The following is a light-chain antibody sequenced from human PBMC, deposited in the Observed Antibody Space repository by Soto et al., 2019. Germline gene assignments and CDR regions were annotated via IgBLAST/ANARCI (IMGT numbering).Light chain of an antibody. CDR2: AAS. J-gene: IGKJ1*01. V-gene: IGKV1-39*01. Sequence: DIQMTQCPSSLSVSVGDGVTSTCRASQSISSYLNWYQQKPGKAPKLLIYAASSLQSGVPSRFSGSGSGTDFTLTISSLQPEDFATYYCQQSYTTPRTFGQGTRVEIK. CDR3: QQSYTTPRT. CDR1: QSISSY.